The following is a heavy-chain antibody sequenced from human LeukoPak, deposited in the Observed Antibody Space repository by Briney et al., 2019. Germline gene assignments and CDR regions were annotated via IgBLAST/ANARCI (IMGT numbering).Heavy chain of an antibody. CDR1: GGSFSGYY. V-gene: IGHV4-34*01. CDR2: INHSGSI. J-gene: IGHJ4*02. Sequence: SETLSLTCAVYGGSFSGYYWSWIRQPPGKGLEWIGEINHSGSINYNPSLKSRVTISVDTSKNQFSLKLSSVTAADTAVYYCARGRGRLPLYWGQGTLVTVSS. D-gene: IGHD5-12*01. CDR3: ARGRGRLPLY.